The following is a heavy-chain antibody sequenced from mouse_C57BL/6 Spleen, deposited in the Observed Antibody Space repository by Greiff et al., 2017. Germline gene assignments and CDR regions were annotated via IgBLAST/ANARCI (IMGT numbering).Heavy chain of an antibody. Sequence: QVHVKQSGAELARPGASVKMSCKASGYTFTSYTMHWVKQRPGPGLEWIGYINPSSGYTKYNQKFKDKATLTADKSSSTAYMQLSSLTSEDSAVYYCARDWFAYWGQGTLVTVSA. CDR3: ARDWFAY. J-gene: IGHJ3*01. V-gene: IGHV1-4*01. CDR2: INPSSGYT. CDR1: GYTFTSYT.